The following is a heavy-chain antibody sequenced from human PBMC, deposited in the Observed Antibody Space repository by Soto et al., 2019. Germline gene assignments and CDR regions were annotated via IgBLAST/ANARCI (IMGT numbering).Heavy chain of an antibody. CDR2: NNPNGGGT. D-gene: IGHD4-17*01. Sequence: ASVKVSCKASGYTFTGYYMPWVRQAPVQGLVWVVGNNPNGGGTNYAQKFQGRVTMTRDTSISTAYMELSRLRSDDTAVYYCARASTVTPDYYYYYYGMDVWGQGTTVT. J-gene: IGHJ6*02. V-gene: IGHV1-2*02. CDR3: ARASTVTPDYYYYYYGMDV. CDR1: GYTFTGYY.